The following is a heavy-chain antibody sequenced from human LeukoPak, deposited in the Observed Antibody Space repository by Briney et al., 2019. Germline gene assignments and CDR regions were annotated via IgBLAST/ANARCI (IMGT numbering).Heavy chain of an antibody. J-gene: IGHJ6*03. D-gene: IGHD4-17*01. CDR1: GFTFGDYA. CDR3: ARDQLGGDPHGHYYYYMDV. V-gene: IGHV3-49*03. CDR2: IRSQHYGGAI. Sequence: GGSLRLSCTASGFTFGDYAMSWFRQAPGKGLEWVGFIRSQHYGGAIEYAASVRGRFTISRDDSKSIAYLQMNSLKTEDTAVYFCARDQLGGDPHGHYYYYMDVWGKGTTVTVSS.